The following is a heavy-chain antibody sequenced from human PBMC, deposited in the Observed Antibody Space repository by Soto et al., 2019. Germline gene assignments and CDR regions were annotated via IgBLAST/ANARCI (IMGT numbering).Heavy chain of an antibody. CDR1: GFTFSNYA. D-gene: IGHD2-21*02. J-gene: IGHJ6*02. CDR3: AKLLVTQMPYYYYGLDV. V-gene: IGHV3-23*01. CDR2: INIGGDTT. Sequence: AGGSLRLSCGVSGFTFSNYAMSWVRQAPGKGLEWVSAINIGGDTTYYADSVKGRFTMSRDNSKNTLYLQMNSLRAEDTAVYYCAKLLVTQMPYYYYGLDVWGQGTTVTVSS.